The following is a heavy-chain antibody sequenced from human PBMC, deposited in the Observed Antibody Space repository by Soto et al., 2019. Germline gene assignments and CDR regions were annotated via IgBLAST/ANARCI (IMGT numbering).Heavy chain of an antibody. D-gene: IGHD3-16*01. CDR2: IIPIFGTA. CDR1: GGTFSSYA. Sequence: QVQLVQSGAEVKKPGSSVKVSCKASGGTFSSYAISWVRQAPGQGLEWMGGIIPIFGTANYAQKFQGRVTITADESTSTAYMELSSLRSEDTAVSYCARGGRRDYGETDAFDIWGQGTMVTVSS. J-gene: IGHJ3*02. V-gene: IGHV1-69*01. CDR3: ARGGRRDYGETDAFDI.